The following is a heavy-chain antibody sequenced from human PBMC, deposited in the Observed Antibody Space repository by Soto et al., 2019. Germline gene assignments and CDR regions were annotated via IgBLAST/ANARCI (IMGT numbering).Heavy chain of an antibody. Sequence: SETLSLTCSVSGAALNSGNYYWSWIRQVPGKGLEWIGHIYVTGAVDYNPSLGDRITISQDTSERQFSLNLRLVTAADTAVYYCARLRIATNNYKWFDPWGQGTTVTVSS. V-gene: IGHV4-31*03. CDR2: IYVTGAV. D-gene: IGHD2-21*01. J-gene: IGHJ5*02. CDR1: GAALNSGNYY. CDR3: ARLRIATNNYKWFDP.